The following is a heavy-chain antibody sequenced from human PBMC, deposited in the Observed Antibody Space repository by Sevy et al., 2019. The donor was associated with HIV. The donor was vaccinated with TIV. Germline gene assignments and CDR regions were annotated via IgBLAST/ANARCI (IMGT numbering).Heavy chain of an antibody. V-gene: IGHV3-23*01. CDR3: AKGRVMITFGGVTDFDY. D-gene: IGHD3-16*01. CDR1: GFTFSSYA. CDR2: ISGSGGST. J-gene: IGHJ4*02. Sequence: GGSLRLSCAASGFTFSSYAMDWVRQAPGKGLEWVSAISGSGGSTYYAGSVKGRFTISRDNSKNTLYLQMNSLRAEDTAIYYCAKGRVMITFGGVTDFDYWGQGTLVTVSS.